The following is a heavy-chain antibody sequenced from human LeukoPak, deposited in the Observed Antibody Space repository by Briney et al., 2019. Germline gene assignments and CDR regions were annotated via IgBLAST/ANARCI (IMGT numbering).Heavy chain of an antibody. CDR2: ISYDGSNK. CDR3: ARGVENGDINWFDP. V-gene: IGHV3-30-3*01. Sequence: GRSLRLSCAASGFTFSSYAMHWVRQAPGKGLEWVAVISYDGSNKYYADSVKGRFTISRDNSKNTLYLQMNSLRAEDTAVYYCARGVENGDINWFDPWGQGTLVTVSS. CDR1: GFTFSSYA. D-gene: IGHD4-17*01. J-gene: IGHJ5*02.